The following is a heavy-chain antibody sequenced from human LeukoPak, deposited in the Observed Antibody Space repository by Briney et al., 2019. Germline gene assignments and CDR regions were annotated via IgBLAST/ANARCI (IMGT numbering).Heavy chain of an antibody. Sequence: SETLSLTCTVSGGSISSYYWSWIRQPAGKGLEWIGRIYTSGSTNYNPSLKSRGTMSVDTSKNQFSLKLSSVTAADTAVYYCARSPTDYGDYLGDAFDIWGQGTMVTVSS. D-gene: IGHD4-17*01. CDR1: GGSISSYY. CDR3: ARSPTDYGDYLGDAFDI. J-gene: IGHJ3*02. V-gene: IGHV4-4*07. CDR2: IYTSGST.